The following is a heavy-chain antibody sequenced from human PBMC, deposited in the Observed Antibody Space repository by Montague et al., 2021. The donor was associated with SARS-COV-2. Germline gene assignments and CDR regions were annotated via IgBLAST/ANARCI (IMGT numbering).Heavy chain of an antibody. Sequence: SETLSLTCSRLVSWNSGADQNSTRLHSSQMSVSYSVGSVNYDGSTYYNPSFKSRVTISVDTSKTQFSLKLSSVTAADTAVYSCARRVHPAFGSGAIEYWGQGTLVTVSS. J-gene: IGHJ4*02. CDR1: VSWNSGADQN. V-gene: IGHV4-39*01. CDR2: VNYDGST. CDR3: ARRVHPAFGSGAIEY. D-gene: IGHD6-19*01.